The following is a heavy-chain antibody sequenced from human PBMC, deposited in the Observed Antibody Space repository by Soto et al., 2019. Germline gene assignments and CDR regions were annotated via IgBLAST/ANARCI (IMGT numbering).Heavy chain of an antibody. CDR1: GFTFSGHA. CDR2: ISGSGDSK. J-gene: IGHJ1*01. Sequence: EVQLLESGGGLVQPGGSLRLSCAASGFTFSGHAMGWVRQAPGKGLEWVSGISGSGDSKYYADSVKGRYTISRDNSKDTLYMQMNSLRAEDTAVYYCAKGVPGIAVAGTGYFQHWGQGTLVTVSS. D-gene: IGHD6-19*01. V-gene: IGHV3-23*01. CDR3: AKGVPGIAVAGTGYFQH.